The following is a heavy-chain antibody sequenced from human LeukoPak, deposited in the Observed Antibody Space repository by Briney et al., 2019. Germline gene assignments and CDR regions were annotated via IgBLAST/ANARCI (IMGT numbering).Heavy chain of an antibody. CDR1: GGSISSSSYY. CDR3: ARVVGWYGYYFDY. D-gene: IGHD6-19*01. CDR2: IYYSGST. J-gene: IGHJ4*02. Sequence: SETLSLTCTVSGGSISSSSYYWGWIRQPPGKGLEWIGSIYYSGSTYYNPSLKSRVTISVDTSKNQFSLKLSSVTAADTAVYYCARVVGWYGYYFDYWGQGTLVTVSS. V-gene: IGHV4-39*01.